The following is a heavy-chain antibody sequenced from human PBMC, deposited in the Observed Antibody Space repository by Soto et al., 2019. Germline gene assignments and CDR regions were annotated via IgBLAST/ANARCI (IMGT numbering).Heavy chain of an antibody. CDR3: ATHRGVVTAMYY. V-gene: IGHV1-69*13. D-gene: IGHD2-21*02. CDR1: GVTFNNSA. CDR2: FLPLFGTT. J-gene: IGHJ4*02. Sequence: SVKVSCKASGVTFNNSAFSWVRQAPGQGLEWMGGFLPLFGTTNHAQKFQGRLSITADESTSTAYMHLSSLRSEDTAVYYCATHRGVVTAMYYWGQGTLVTVSS.